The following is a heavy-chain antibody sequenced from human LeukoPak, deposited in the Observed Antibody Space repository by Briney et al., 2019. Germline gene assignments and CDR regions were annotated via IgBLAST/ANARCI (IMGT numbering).Heavy chain of an antibody. D-gene: IGHD2-21*02. Sequence: PSETLSLTCIVSGGSISSGDKYWSWIRQPPGKGLEWIGYIYYSGSTYYNPSLKSRLTISVDTSENQFSLHLTTVTAADTAVYFCARVTRWAGLDFWGQGTPVTVSS. CDR2: IYYSGST. CDR1: GGSISSGDKY. CDR3: ARVTRWAGLDF. J-gene: IGHJ4*02. V-gene: IGHV4-30-4*01.